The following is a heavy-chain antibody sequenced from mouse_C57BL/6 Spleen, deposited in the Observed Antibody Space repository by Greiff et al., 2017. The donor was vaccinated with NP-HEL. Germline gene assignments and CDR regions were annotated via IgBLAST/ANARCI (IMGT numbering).Heavy chain of an antibody. V-gene: IGHV1-55*01. CDR2: IYPGSGST. CDR3: ARDCYSSSYWYFDV. CDR1: GYTFTSYW. Sequence: QVQLQQPGAELVKPGASVKMSCKASGYTFTSYWITWVKQRPGQGLEWIGDIYPGSGSTNYNEKFKSKATLTVDTSSSTAYMQLSSLTSEDSAVYYCARDCYSSSYWYFDVWGTGTTVTVSS. J-gene: IGHJ1*03. D-gene: IGHD1-1*01.